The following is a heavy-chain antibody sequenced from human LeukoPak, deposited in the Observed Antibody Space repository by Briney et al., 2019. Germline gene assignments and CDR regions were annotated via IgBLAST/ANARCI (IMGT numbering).Heavy chain of an antibody. J-gene: IGHJ6*02. Sequence: GGSLRLSCAASGFTFSSYAMHWVRQAPGKGLEWVAVISYDGSNKYYADSVKGRFTISRDNAKNSLYLQMNSLRAEDTAVYYCASKDYYYGMDVWGQGTTVTVSS. V-gene: IGHV3-30-3*01. CDR3: ASKDYYYGMDV. CDR1: GFTFSSYA. CDR2: ISYDGSNK.